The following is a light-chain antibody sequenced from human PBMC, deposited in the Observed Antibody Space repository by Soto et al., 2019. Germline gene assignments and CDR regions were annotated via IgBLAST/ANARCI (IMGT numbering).Light chain of an antibody. V-gene: IGKV1-5*01. CDR1: QTINMW. J-gene: IGKJ2*01. CDR3: QQYSTYLYT. CDR2: DAP. Sequence: DIQMTQSPSTLSASLGDRVTITCRASQTINMWLAWYQQKPGKAPYLLIDDAPNLERGVPSRLSGSGSGTAFTLTLSSLQPDDFVTYYCQQYSTYLYTFGQGTKLEIK.